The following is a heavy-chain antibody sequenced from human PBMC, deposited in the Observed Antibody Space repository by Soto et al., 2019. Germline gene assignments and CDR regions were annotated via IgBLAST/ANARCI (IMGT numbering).Heavy chain of an antibody. CDR1: GYSFTSYW. CDR3: ARLEGSSPYWDWFDP. Sequence: GESLKISCKGSGYSFTSYWIGWVRQMPGKGLEWMGIIYPGDSDTRYSPSFQGQVTISADKSISTAYLQWSSLKASDTAMYYCARLEGSSPYWDWFDPWGQGTLVTVSS. V-gene: IGHV5-51*01. J-gene: IGHJ5*02. D-gene: IGHD6-13*01. CDR2: IYPGDSDT.